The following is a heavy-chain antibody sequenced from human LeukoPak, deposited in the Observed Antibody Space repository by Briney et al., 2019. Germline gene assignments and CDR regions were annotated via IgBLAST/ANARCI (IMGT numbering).Heavy chain of an antibody. D-gene: IGHD3-9*01. Sequence: SETLSLTCTVSGGSINSRSDYWGWIRQPPGKGLEWIGNVYYSGDTYYNTSLQSRVTISVDTSKSQFSLTLNSVTAADTAAYYCARCPYDLLTGFSKWFFDLWGRGALVTVSS. J-gene: IGHJ2*01. V-gene: IGHV4-39*01. CDR3: ARCPYDLLTGFSKWFFDL. CDR2: VYYSGDT. CDR1: GGSINSRSDY.